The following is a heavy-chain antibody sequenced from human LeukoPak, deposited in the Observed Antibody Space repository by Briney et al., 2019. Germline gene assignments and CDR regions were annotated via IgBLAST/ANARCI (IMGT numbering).Heavy chain of an antibody. J-gene: IGHJ6*03. D-gene: IGHD3-10*01. V-gene: IGHV4-4*07. Sequence: SETLSLTCTVSGGSTSSYYWSWIRQPAGKGLEWIGRIYTSGSTNYNPSLKSRVTMSVDTSKNQFSLKLSSVTAADTAVYYCARDGEGEGYYYYYMDVWGKGTTVTVSS. CDR2: IYTSGST. CDR1: GGSTSSYY. CDR3: ARDGEGEGYYYYYMDV.